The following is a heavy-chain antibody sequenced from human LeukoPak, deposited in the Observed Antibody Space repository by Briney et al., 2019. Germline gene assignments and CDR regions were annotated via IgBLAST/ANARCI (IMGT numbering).Heavy chain of an antibody. CDR1: GFTFSSYA. D-gene: IGHD3-22*01. V-gene: IGHV3-23*01. J-gene: IGHJ4*02. CDR2: ISTSGGSS. CDR3: AIMHPYYDGSGYWVQ. Sequence: GASLRLSCAASGFTFSSYAMRWVRQAPGKGLEWVSGISTSGGSSSYADSVKGRFTISRDNPRNTLYMQMNSLRAEDTALYYCAIMHPYYDGSGYWVQWGQGTLVTVSS.